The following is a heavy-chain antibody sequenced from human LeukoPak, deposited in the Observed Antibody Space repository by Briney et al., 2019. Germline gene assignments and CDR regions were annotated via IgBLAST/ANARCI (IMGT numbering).Heavy chain of an antibody. J-gene: IGHJ4*02. CDR1: GYTFTTHA. V-gene: IGHV1-2*06. CDR3: ARDGRGYSGWGSGGDPSDY. CDR2: INPNSGVT. D-gene: IGHD5-12*01. Sequence: GASVKVSCKASGYTFTTHAMNWVRQAPGQGLEWMGRINPNSGVTNYAQKFQGRVTMTRDTSISTAYMELRRLRSDDTAVYYCARDGRGYSGWGSGGDPSDYWGQGTLVTVSS.